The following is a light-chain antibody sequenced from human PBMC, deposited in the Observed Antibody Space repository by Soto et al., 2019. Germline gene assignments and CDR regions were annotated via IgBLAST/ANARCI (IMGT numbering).Light chain of an antibody. CDR3: SSYADSTVV. V-gene: IGLV2-8*01. Sequence: QSVLTQPPSASGSPGQSVAISCTGTSSDFGAYNYVSWYQQHPGKAPKLLIFEVSKRPSGVPDRFSGSKSGNTASLTVSGLQAEDEADYYCSSYADSTVVFGGGTKVTVL. CDR1: SSDFGAYNY. J-gene: IGLJ2*01. CDR2: EVS.